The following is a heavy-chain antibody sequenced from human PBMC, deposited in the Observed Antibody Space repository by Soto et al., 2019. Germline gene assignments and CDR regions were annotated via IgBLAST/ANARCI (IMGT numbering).Heavy chain of an antibody. V-gene: IGHV1-18*01. J-gene: IGHJ4*02. D-gene: IGHD6-13*01. CDR3: ARVLGQQLSDY. CDR1: GYTFTSYG. CDR2: ISAYNGNR. Sequence: QVQLVQSVAEVKKPGASVKVSCKASGYTFTSYGISWVRQAPGPGHEWMGWISAYNGNRKYAQKLQSRVTMSTDTSTSAAYLERRSLRPDDPAVYYCARVLGQQLSDYWGPGTLVTVSS.